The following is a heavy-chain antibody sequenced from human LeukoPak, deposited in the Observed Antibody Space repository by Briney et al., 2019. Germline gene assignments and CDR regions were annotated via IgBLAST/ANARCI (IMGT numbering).Heavy chain of an antibody. V-gene: IGHV3-30*02. CDR1: GFTFSSYG. CDR3: AKDLVPAAMCYYMDV. D-gene: IGHD2-2*01. J-gene: IGHJ6*03. Sequence: PGGSLRLSCAASGFTFSSYGMHWFPQAPGKGLGGVAFIRYDGSNKYYADTVKGRFTIYRDNSKNTLYLQMNSLRAEDTAVYYCAKDLVPAAMCYYMDVWGKGTTVTVSS. CDR2: IRYDGSNK.